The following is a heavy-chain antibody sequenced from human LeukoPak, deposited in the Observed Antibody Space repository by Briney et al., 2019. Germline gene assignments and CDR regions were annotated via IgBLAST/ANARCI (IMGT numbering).Heavy chain of an antibody. CDR1: GGSFSGYY. J-gene: IGHJ6*02. D-gene: IGHD2-15*01. CDR3: AKEREYCSSGSCHYDLDV. V-gene: IGHV4-34*01. CDR2: INHSGST. Sequence: SETLSLTCAVYGGSFSGYYWSWIRQPPGKGLEWIGEINHSGSTNYNPSLKSRVTISVDTSKNQFSLKLSSVTAADTAVYYCAKEREYCSSGSCHYDLDVWGQGTTVTVSS.